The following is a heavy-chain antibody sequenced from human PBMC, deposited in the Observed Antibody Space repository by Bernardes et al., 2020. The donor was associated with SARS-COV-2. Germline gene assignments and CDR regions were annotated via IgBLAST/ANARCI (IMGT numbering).Heavy chain of an antibody. V-gene: IGHV4-59*01. CDR3: ARDYMVDGYTHDALDI. Sequence: SETLSLTCTVSGDSISSYYWSWIRQPPGKGLEWIGYIYNSGSTKYKPSLQSRVTISLDTSKNQVSLKLNSVTAADTAVYYCARDYMVDGYTHDALDIWGQGTMVTVDS. CDR2: IYNSGST. D-gene: IGHD6-25*01. CDR1: GDSISSYY. J-gene: IGHJ3*02.